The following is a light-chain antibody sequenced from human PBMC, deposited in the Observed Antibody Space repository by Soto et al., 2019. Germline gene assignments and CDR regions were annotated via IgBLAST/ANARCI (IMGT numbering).Light chain of an antibody. J-gene: IGLJ3*02. CDR1: SSDVGSYKL. CDR3: CSYAGSSTWV. CDR2: EVT. V-gene: IGLV2-23*02. Sequence: QSALTQPASVSGSPGQSITISCTGTSSDVGSYKLVSWYQQHPGKAPKLMIYEVTKRPSGVSNRFSGSKSDNTASLTISGLQAEDEADYYCCSYAGSSTWVFGGGTKVTVL.